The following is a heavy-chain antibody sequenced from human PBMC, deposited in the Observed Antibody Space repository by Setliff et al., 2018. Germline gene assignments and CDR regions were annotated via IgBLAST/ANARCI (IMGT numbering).Heavy chain of an antibody. Sequence: SETLSLTCTVSGDSIRNYHWSWFRQPPGSRLEWIGYIYTTGSTSYNPSLKSRVTISLDTSKNQFSLKLSSVTAADTAVYYCAIARYNWNYGQGGFDYWGQGTLVTVSS. CDR2: IYTTGST. J-gene: IGHJ4*02. V-gene: IGHV4-4*08. CDR1: GDSIRNYH. D-gene: IGHD1-7*01. CDR3: AIARYNWNYGQGGFDY.